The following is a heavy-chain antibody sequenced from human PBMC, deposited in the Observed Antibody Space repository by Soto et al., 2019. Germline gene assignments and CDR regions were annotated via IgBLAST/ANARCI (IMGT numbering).Heavy chain of an antibody. CDR3: ARAVGGRIYYVDS. J-gene: IGHJ4*02. CDR2: IYSGGST. Sequence: VGSLRLSCAASGFTVSSNFLSWVRPAPGKGLEWVSVIYSGGSTYYADSVKGRFTISRDNSKNTLFLQMNSLRAEDTAVYYCARAVGGRIYYVDSWGQGTLVTVSS. CDR1: GFTVSSNF. V-gene: IGHV3-53*01. D-gene: IGHD3-10*01.